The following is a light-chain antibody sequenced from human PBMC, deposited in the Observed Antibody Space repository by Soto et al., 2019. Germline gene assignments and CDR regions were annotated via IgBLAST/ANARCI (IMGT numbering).Light chain of an antibody. J-gene: IGKJ4*01. V-gene: IGKV1-27*01. CDR2: AAS. Sequence: DIQMTQSPSSLSASVGDRVTITCRASQGISNYLAWYQQKPGKVPKLLIYAASTLQSGGPSRFSGSGSGTDFTLTISILQPEDVATYYCQKYNSAPQTFGGGTNVEIK. CDR3: QKYNSAPQT. CDR1: QGISNY.